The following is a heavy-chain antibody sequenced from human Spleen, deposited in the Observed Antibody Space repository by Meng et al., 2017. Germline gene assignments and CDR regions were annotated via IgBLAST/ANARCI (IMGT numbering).Heavy chain of an antibody. CDR2: INAGNGNT. J-gene: IGHJ4*02. CDR1: GYTFTSYA. Sequence: ASVKVSCKASGYTFTSYAMHWVRQAPGQRLEWMGWINAGNGNTKYSQKFQGRVTITRDTSASTAYMELSSLRSEDTAVYYCARARKDYGDRIYYFDYWGQGTLVTVSS. CDR3: ARARKDYGDRIYYFDY. D-gene: IGHD4-17*01. V-gene: IGHV1-3*01.